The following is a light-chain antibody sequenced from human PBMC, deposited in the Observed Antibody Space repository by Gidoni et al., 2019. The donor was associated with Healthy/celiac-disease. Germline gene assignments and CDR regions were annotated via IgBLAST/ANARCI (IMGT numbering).Light chain of an antibody. J-gene: IGKJ2*01. CDR2: DAS. CDR3: QQRSNWPRT. V-gene: IGKV3-11*01. CDR1: QSVSSY. Sequence: EIVLTQSPATLSLSPGERATLSCRASQSVSSYLAWYQQQPGQAPRLLIYDASNRATGIPARFSGSGSGTDFTIIISSLEPEDFAVYYCQQRSNWPRTFGQGTKLEIK.